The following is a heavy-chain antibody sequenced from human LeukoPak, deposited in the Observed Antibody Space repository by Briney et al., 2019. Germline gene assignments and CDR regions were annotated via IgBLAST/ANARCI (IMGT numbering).Heavy chain of an antibody. CDR1: GGSISSYY. Sequence: SETLSLTCTVSGGSISSYYWSWIRQPPGKGLEWIGYIYYSGSTNYNPSLKSRVTISVDTSKNQFSLKLSSVTAADTAVYYCARAPGVVATYDYWGQGTLVTVSS. J-gene: IGHJ4*02. CDR3: ARAPGVVATYDY. V-gene: IGHV4-59*12. CDR2: IYYSGST. D-gene: IGHD5-12*01.